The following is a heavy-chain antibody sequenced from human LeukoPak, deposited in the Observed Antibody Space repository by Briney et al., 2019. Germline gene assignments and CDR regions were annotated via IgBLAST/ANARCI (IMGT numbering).Heavy chain of an antibody. J-gene: IGHJ6*02. V-gene: IGHV4-34*01. CDR2: INHSGST. Sequence: PSETLSLTCAVYGGSFSGYYWSWIRQPPGKGLEWIGEINHSGSTNYNPSLKSRLTISVDTSKNQFSLKLSSVTAADTAVYYCARGVAADPEAQYYYYGMDVWGQGTTVTVSS. CDR3: ARGVAADPEAQYYYYGMDV. D-gene: IGHD2-15*01. CDR1: GGSFSGYY.